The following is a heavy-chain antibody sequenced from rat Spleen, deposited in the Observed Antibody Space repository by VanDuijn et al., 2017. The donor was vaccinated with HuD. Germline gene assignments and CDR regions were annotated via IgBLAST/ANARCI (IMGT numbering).Heavy chain of an antibody. CDR1: GFTFINSG. D-gene: IGHD1-7*01. V-gene: IGHV5S13*01. Sequence: EVQLVESGGGFVQPGGSLKLSCAASGFTFINSGMAWVRQAPTKGLEWVASITNSGDTTYYRDSVKGRFTISRDNAKSTLYLQMDSLRSEDTATYYCARPDYGYPFAYWGQGTLVTVSS. CDR2: ITNSGDTT. J-gene: IGHJ3*01. CDR3: ARPDYGYPFAY.